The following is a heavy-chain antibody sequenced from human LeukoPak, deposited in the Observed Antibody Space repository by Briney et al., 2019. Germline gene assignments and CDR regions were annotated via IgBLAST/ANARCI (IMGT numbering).Heavy chain of an antibody. V-gene: IGHV3-30-3*01. D-gene: IGHD3-22*01. CDR3: AKVNFRQYHYYDSSGYFDY. CDR1: GFTFSSYA. J-gene: IGHJ4*02. Sequence: PGGSPRLSCAASGFTFSSYAMHGVRQAPGKGLEWVAVISYDGSNKYYADSVKGRFTISRDNSKNTLYLQMNSLRAEDTAVYYCAKVNFRQYHYYDSSGYFDYWGQGTLVTVSS. CDR2: ISYDGSNK.